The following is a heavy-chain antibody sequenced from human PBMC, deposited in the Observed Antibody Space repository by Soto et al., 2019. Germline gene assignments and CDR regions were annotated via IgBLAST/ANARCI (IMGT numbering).Heavy chain of an antibody. V-gene: IGHV1-3*01. CDR3: ARDRSSSWYRGDWFDP. CDR2: INAGNGNT. Sequence: QVQLVQSGAEVKKPGASVKVSCKASGYTFTSYAMHWVRQAPGQRLEWMGWINAGNGNTKYSQKFQGRVTITRDTSASTAYMELSSLRSEATAVYYCARDRSSSWYRGDWFDPWGQGTLVTVSS. CDR1: GYTFTSYA. J-gene: IGHJ5*02. D-gene: IGHD6-13*01.